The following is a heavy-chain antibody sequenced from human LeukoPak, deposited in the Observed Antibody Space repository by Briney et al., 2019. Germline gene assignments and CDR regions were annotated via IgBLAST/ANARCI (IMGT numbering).Heavy chain of an antibody. V-gene: IGHV1-2*02. Sequence: ASVKVSCKASGYSFTGYYMHWVRQAPGQGLEWMGWINPNSGGTNYAQKFQGRVTMTRDTSISTAYMELSRLRSDDTAVYYCARMTTITFGGVIFWGQGTLVTVSS. CDR3: ARMTTITFGGVIF. J-gene: IGHJ4*02. CDR1: GYSFTGYY. CDR2: INPNSGGT. D-gene: IGHD3-16*02.